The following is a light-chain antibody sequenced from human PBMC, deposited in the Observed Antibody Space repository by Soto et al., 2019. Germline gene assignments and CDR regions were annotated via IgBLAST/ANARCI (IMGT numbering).Light chain of an antibody. Sequence: EIVMTQSPATLSVSPGERATLSCRASQSVSSNLAWYQQKPGQAPRLLIYGASTRATGIPARFSGSGSGTDFTLTISSLLSEDFAVYYCHQYYKWPLTFGGGTKVDIK. CDR2: GAS. CDR1: QSVSSN. V-gene: IGKV3-15*01. CDR3: HQYYKWPLT. J-gene: IGKJ4*01.